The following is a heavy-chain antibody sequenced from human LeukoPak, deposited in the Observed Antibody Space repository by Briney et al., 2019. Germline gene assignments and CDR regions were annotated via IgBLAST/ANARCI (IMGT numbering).Heavy chain of an antibody. J-gene: IGHJ4*02. CDR1: GYTFTSYG. CDR2: ISAYNGNT. Sequence: SVTVSCKASGYTFTSYGISWVRQGPGQGLEWMGWISAYNGNTNYALKLQGRVSMTTDTSKSTAYMELRSLRSDDTAVYYCARDETAWPWFGESVLHDYWGQGTLVSVSS. CDR3: ARDETAWPWFGESVLHDY. V-gene: IGHV1-18*04. D-gene: IGHD3-10*01.